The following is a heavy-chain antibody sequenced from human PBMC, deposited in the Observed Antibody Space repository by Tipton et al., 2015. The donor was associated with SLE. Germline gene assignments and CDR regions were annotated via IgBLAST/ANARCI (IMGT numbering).Heavy chain of an antibody. CDR2: IYHTGTT. V-gene: IGHV4-38-2*02. D-gene: IGHD2-15*01. Sequence: LRLSCTVSGFYISRGFNWGWIRQPPGKGLEWIGIIYHTGTTKYSPSLQRRVAISVDTSKNQFSLKLNSLTAADTAVYYCARDFGNVGRFDSWGQGTLVTVSS. CDR1: GFYISRGFN. J-gene: IGHJ5*01. CDR3: ARDFGNVGRFDS.